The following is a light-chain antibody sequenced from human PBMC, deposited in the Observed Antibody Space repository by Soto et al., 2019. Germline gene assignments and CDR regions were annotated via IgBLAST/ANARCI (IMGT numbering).Light chain of an antibody. CDR3: CSYAGRVYWV. V-gene: IGLV2-11*01. Sequence: HSVLSQPRSVSGSPGQSVTISCTGPSGYVGGYNYVSWYQQNPGKAPKLMLYYVTERPSGVPDRFSGSKSGNKASLTISGLKTEDEAEYHCCSYAGRVYWVFGGGTKLTV. J-gene: IGLJ3*02. CDR2: YVT. CDR1: SGYVGGYNY.